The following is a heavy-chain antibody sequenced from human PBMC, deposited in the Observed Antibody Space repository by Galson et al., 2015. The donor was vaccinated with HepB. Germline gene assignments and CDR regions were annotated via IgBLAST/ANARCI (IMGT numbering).Heavy chain of an antibody. V-gene: IGHV3-30*18. CDR1: GFTFSSYG. Sequence: SLRLSCAASGFTFSSYGMHWVRQAPGKGLEWVAVISYDGSNKYYADSVKGRFTISRDNSKNTLYLQMNSLRAEDTAVYYCAKDGELDRAYCGGDCYSGPDYWGQGTLVTVSS. J-gene: IGHJ4*02. CDR2: ISYDGSNK. CDR3: AKDGELDRAYCGGDCYSGPDY. D-gene: IGHD2-21*02.